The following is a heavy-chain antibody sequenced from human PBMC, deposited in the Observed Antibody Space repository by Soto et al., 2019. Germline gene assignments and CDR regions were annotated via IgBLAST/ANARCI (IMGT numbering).Heavy chain of an antibody. V-gene: IGHV4-31*03. CDR3: ARVADYGYSISTYSCSYGIDV. D-gene: IGHD3-16*01. CDR1: GGSISSGGYY. CDR2: IYYSGST. Sequence: QVQLQESGPGLVKPSQTLSLTCTVSGGSISSGGYYWSWIRQHPGKGLEWIGYIYYSGSTYYNPCLNSRVTISVDTSKNKFSLKLSSVIAADTAVYYCARVADYGYSISTYSCSYGIDVWGQGTTVTVSS. J-gene: IGHJ6*02.